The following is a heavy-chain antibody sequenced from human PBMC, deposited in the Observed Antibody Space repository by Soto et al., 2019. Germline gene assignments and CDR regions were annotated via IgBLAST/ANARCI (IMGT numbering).Heavy chain of an antibody. D-gene: IGHD3-9*01. V-gene: IGHV4-34*01. Sequence: PPETLSLTCAVYGGSFSGYYWSWIRQPPGKGLEWIGEINHSGSTNYNPSLKSRVTISVDTSKNQFSLKLSSVTAADTAVYYCARGPFFVLLLSARCIVSWCQGILFSV. CDR1: GGSFSGYY. CDR3: ARGPFFVLLLSARCIVS. CDR2: INHSGST. J-gene: IGHJ5*01.